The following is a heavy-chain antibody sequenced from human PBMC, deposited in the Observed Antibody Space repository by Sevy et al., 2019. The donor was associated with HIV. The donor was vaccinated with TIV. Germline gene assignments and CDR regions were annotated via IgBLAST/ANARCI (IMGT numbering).Heavy chain of an antibody. CDR2: LSFGCGEI. Sequence: GGSLRLSCAASGFTFSKYSMSWVRQPPGKGLEWVSTLSFGCGEINYADSVKGRFTISRDNSKSSVYLQMNNLRPEDNAAYYCAREGCTKPHDYWGQGTLVTVSS. D-gene: IGHD2-8*01. V-gene: IGHV3-23*01. J-gene: IGHJ4*02. CDR3: AREGCTKPHDY. CDR1: GFTFSKYS.